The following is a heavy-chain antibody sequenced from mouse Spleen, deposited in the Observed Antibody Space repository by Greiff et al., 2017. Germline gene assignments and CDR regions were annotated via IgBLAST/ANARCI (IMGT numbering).Heavy chain of an antibody. D-gene: IGHD1-1*01. V-gene: IGHV5-6*02. CDR1: GFTFSSYG. CDR3: ASQIYYYGSSYRYFDY. J-gene: IGHJ2*01. Sequence: EVKLVESGGDLVKPGGSLKLSCAASGFTFSSYGMSWVRQTPDKRLEWVATISSGGSYTYYPDSVKGRFTISRDNAKNTLYLQMSSLKSEDTAMYYCASQIYYYGSSYRYFDYWGQGTTLTVSS. CDR2: ISSGGSYT.